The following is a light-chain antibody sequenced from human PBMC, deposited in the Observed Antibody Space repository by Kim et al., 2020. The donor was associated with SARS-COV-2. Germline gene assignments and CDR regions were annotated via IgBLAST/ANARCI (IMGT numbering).Light chain of an antibody. Sequence: DIVMTQSPDSLAVSLGERATINCKSSQSLLYTSNNQNYMAWYQQKPGQPPLLLIYWASTRHSGVPDRFSGSGSGTDFTLTISRLQAEDVAVYYCQQYYSSPITFGQGTRLEIK. CDR3: QQYYSSPIT. CDR2: WAS. J-gene: IGKJ5*01. V-gene: IGKV4-1*01. CDR1: QSLLYTSNNQNY.